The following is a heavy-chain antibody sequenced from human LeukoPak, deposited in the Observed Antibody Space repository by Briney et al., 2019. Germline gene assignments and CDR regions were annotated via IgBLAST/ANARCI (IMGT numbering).Heavy chain of an antibody. V-gene: IGHV3-23*01. CDR1: GFTFSSYA. D-gene: IGHD3-22*01. CDR2: ISGSGSSM. J-gene: IGHJ4*02. Sequence: PGGSLRLSCATSGFTFSSYAMTWVRQAPGKGLEWVSGISGSGSSMYYPDSVKGRFTISRDNSKNTLYLQMSSLRADDTAVYYCAKGAYYDSSGYYYFDYWGQGTLVTVSS. CDR3: AKGAYYDSSGYYYFDY.